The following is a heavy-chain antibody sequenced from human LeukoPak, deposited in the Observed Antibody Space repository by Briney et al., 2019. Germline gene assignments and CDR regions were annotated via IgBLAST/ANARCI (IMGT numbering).Heavy chain of an antibody. CDR3: ARKAQTGSHSGPFDI. D-gene: IGHD1-26*01. CDR2: ISTDSLTI. Sequence: GGSVRLSCAASGFTFSSHAMNWVRQAPGKGLEWISSISTDSLTIKYADFVSGQFTISRDNAEHLLFLQMNSLRAEGTAVYYCARKAQTGSHSGPFDIWGQGTLVTVSS. J-gene: IGHJ3*02. V-gene: IGHV3-48*04. CDR1: GFTFSSHA.